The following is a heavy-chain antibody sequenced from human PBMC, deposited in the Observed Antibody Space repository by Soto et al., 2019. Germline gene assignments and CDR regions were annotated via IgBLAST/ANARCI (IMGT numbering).Heavy chain of an antibody. Sequence: EVQLVESGGGSVQPGGSLRLSCAASGFTFSTFSMNWVRQAPGRGLEWISYISGGGRPISYADSVKGRFTISRDNAKNSLYLQMDRLTDEDTAVYYCARGIGWAFDSWGQGTLVIVSS. CDR2: ISGGGRPI. D-gene: IGHD6-25*01. J-gene: IGHJ4*02. V-gene: IGHV3-48*02. CDR1: GFTFSTFS. CDR3: ARGIGWAFDS.